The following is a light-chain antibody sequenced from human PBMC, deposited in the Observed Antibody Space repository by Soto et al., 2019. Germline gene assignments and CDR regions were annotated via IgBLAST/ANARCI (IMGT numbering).Light chain of an antibody. V-gene: IGKV3D-20*02. Sequence: EVVLRQSPGTLSLSPGERATLSCRASQRLSSSYLAWYQQKPGQAPRLLIYGASSRATGIPDRFSGSGSGTDFTLTISSLEPEDFAVYYCQQRSNWPPKITFGQGTRLEIK. J-gene: IGKJ5*01. CDR2: GAS. CDR1: QRLSSSY. CDR3: QQRSNWPPKIT.